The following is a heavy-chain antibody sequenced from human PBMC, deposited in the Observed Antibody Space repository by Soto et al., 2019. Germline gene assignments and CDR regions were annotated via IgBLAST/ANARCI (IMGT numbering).Heavy chain of an antibody. D-gene: IGHD1-26*01. J-gene: IGHJ3*02. V-gene: IGHV6-1*01. Sequence: SPTLSLTCAISGDSVSSNSAAWNWIRQSPSRGLEWLGRTYYRSKWYNDYAVSVKSRITINPDTSKNQFSLQLNSVTPEDTAVYYCARGESGSYYEDPDAFDIWGQGTMVTVSS. CDR1: GDSVSSNSAA. CDR3: ARGESGSYYEDPDAFDI. CDR2: TYYRSKWYN.